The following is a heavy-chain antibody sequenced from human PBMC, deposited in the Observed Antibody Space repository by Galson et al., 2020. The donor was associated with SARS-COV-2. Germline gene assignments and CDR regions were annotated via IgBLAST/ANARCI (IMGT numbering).Heavy chain of an antibody. J-gene: IGHJ4*02. CDR1: GFGYGEYP. CDR2: IRTKTYGQTT. Sequence: GGSLRHPCTPSGFGYGEYPLNWFRPAPGRGLAWVSFIRTKTYGQTTEYAASVKGRFSFSRDDSKRIAYLQMNSLKFEDTAVYYCARLLCDNWGQGIRVPVSS. CDR3: ARLLCDN. D-gene: IGHD3-9*01. V-gene: IGHV3-49*03.